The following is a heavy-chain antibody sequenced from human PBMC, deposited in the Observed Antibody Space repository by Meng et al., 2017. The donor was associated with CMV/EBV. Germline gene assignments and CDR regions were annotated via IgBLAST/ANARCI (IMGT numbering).Heavy chain of an antibody. V-gene: IGHV4-34*01. Sequence: SETLSPTCAVYGGSFSGYYWSWIRQPPGKGREWIGEINHSGSTNYNPSLKSRVTISVDTSKNQFSLKLSSVTAADTAVYYCARGESYYDFWGGSSNWFDPWGQGTLVTVSS. CDR1: GGSFSGYY. J-gene: IGHJ5*02. D-gene: IGHD3-3*01. CDR3: ARGESYYDFWGGSSNWFDP. CDR2: INHSGST.